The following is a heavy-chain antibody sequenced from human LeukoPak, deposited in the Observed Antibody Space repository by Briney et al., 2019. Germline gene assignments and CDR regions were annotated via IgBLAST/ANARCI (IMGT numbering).Heavy chain of an antibody. CDR3: ARSNDLWSGYNLDY. Sequence: ASANVSFKSSGCTFSSYAISWVRQAPGQGLEWMGLIIPIFGTANYAQKFQGRVTIPPDESPSTAYMELSSLRFEDTGLYYCARSNDLWSGYNLDYWGQGTLVTVSS. J-gene: IGHJ4*02. CDR2: IIPIFGTA. D-gene: IGHD3-3*01. CDR1: GCTFSSYA. V-gene: IGHV1-69*13.